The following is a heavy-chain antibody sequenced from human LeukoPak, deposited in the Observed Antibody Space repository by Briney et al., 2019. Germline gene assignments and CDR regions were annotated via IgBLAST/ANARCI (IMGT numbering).Heavy chain of an antibody. J-gene: IGHJ4*02. CDR1: GFTFSRYW. D-gene: IGHD3-22*01. CDR3: ATYDGSGYPNDY. Sequence: PGGSLRLSCAASGFTFSRYWMSWVRQAPGKGLEWVANIKEDGSEEYYADSVKGRITISRDNTKNSLYLQMNSLRVEDTAVYYCATYDGSGYPNDYWGQGTLVTVSS. V-gene: IGHV3-7*01. CDR2: IKEDGSEE.